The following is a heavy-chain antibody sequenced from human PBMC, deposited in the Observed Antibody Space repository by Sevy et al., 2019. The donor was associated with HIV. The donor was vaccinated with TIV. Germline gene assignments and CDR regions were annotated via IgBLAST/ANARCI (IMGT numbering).Heavy chain of an antibody. CDR1: GFTFSNYA. CDR2: VGSSGRST. Sequence: GGSLRLSCAASGFTFSNYAMSWVRQAPGKGLEWVSAVGSSGRSTYYADSGKGRFSISRDNSKNTQYLQMNSLRAEDTAVYYCAKDWCVNFYESRGFPGDAFDIWGQGTTVTVSS. D-gene: IGHD3-22*01. CDR3: AKDWCVNFYESRGFPGDAFDI. J-gene: IGHJ3*02. V-gene: IGHV3-23*01.